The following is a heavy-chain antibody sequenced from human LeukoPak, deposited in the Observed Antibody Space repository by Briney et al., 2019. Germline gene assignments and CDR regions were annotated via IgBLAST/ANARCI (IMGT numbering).Heavy chain of an antibody. J-gene: IGHJ6*02. Sequence: ASVEVSCKASGYTFTSYAMNWVRQAPGQGLEWMGWINTNTGNPTYAQGFTGRFVFSLDTSVSTAYLQISSLKAEDTAVYYCARDLGSSWSHYYYGMDVWGQGTTVTVSS. D-gene: IGHD6-13*01. CDR2: INTNTGNP. CDR1: GYTFTSYA. CDR3: ARDLGSSWSHYYYGMDV. V-gene: IGHV7-4-1*02.